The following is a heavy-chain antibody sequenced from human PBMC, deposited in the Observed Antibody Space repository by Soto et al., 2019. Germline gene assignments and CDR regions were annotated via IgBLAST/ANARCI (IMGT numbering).Heavy chain of an antibody. CDR3: ARVKGYYYDSSGPSHFDY. D-gene: IGHD3-22*01. CDR2: IYHSGST. J-gene: IGHJ4*02. V-gene: IGHV4-30-2*01. CDR1: GGSISSGGYS. Sequence: TLSLTCAVSGGSISSGGYSWSWIRQPPGKGLEWIGYIYHSGSTYYNPSLKSRVTISVDRSKNQFSLKLSSVTAADTAVYYCARVKGYYYDSSGPSHFDYWGQGTLVTVSS.